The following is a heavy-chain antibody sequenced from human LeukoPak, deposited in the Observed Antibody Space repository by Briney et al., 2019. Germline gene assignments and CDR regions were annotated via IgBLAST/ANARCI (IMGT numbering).Heavy chain of an antibody. CDR1: GGSFSGYY. CDR3: ARALRVVVPAAMGRFDP. Sequence: SETLSLTCAVYGGSFSGYYWSWIRQPPGKGLEWIGEINHSGSTNYNPSLKSRVTISVDTSKNQFSLKLSSVTAADTAVYYCARALRVVVPAAMGRFDPWGQGTLVTVSS. V-gene: IGHV4-34*01. CDR2: INHSGST. J-gene: IGHJ5*02. D-gene: IGHD2-2*01.